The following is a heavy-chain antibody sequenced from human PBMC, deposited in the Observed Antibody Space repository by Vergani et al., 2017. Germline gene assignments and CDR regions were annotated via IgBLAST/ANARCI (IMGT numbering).Heavy chain of an antibody. CDR1: GASFNSYY. CDR2: VSFRGDT. J-gene: IGHJ5*02. D-gene: IGHD6-13*01. V-gene: IGHV4-59*01. Sequence: QVKLQESGPGLVKPSETLSLTCTVSGASFNSYYWSWIRQPPGKGLEWMGYVSFRGDTLYDPSVKGRMTISLNTSSNQFSLYLTSVTAADTAVYYCAGDTHSWQRADRWGQGLLVSVSS. CDR3: AGDTHSWQRADR.